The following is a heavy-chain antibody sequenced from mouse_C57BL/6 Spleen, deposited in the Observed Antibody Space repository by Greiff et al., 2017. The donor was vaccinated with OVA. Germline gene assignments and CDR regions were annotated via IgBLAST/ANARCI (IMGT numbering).Heavy chain of an antibody. CDR1: GFNIKNTY. CDR2: IDPANGNT. Sequence: EVKLVESVAELVRPGASVKLSCTASGFNIKNTYMHWVKQRPEQGLEWIGRIDPANGNTKYAPKFQGKATITADTSSNTAYLQLSSLTSEDTAIYYCASNYGSSYGNFDYWGQGTTLTVSS. J-gene: IGHJ2*01. V-gene: IGHV14-3*01. D-gene: IGHD1-1*01. CDR3: ASNYGSSYGNFDY.